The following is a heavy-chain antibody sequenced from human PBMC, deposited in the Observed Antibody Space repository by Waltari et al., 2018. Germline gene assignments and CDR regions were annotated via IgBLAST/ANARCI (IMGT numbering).Heavy chain of an antibody. D-gene: IGHD6-13*01. V-gene: IGHV3-23*01. J-gene: IGHJ4*02. Sequence: EVQLLESGGGLVQPGGSLRLSCAASGFTFLRYLISRVRPAPGKGLEWVSSISGPALTTFYADSVKGRFSVSRDNSKNTLYLQINGLRADDTAVYYCAKAGGIAAAEFQFDFWGRGTLVTVSS. CDR2: ISGPALTT. CDR1: GFTFLRYL. CDR3: AKAGGIAAAEFQFDF.